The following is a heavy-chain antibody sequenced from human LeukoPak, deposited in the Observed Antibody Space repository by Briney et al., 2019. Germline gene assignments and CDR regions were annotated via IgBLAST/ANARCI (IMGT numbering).Heavy chain of an antibody. V-gene: IGHV1-2*02. J-gene: IGHJ5*02. CDR2: INPNSGGT. CDR1: GYTFTGYY. D-gene: IGHD6-13*01. CDR3: ARERRGSRDWFDP. Sequence: GASVKVSCKASGYTFTGYYMHWVRQAPGQGLEWMGWINPNSGGTNYAQKFQGRVTMSRDTSISTAYMELSRLRSDDTAVYYCARERRGSRDWFDPWGQGTLVTVSS.